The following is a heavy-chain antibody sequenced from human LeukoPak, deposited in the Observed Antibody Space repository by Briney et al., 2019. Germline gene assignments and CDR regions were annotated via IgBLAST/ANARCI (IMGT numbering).Heavy chain of an antibody. J-gene: IGHJ4*02. CDR1: GFTFSSYG. CDR2: ISYDGSNK. V-gene: IGHV3-30*18. CDR3: AKGVSGSYCFDY. Sequence: GRSLRLSCAASGFTFSSYGMHWVRQAPGKGLEWVAVISYDGSNKYYADSVKGRFTISRDNSKNTLYLQMNSLRAEDTAVYYCAKGVSGSYCFDYWGQGTLVTVSS. D-gene: IGHD1-26*01.